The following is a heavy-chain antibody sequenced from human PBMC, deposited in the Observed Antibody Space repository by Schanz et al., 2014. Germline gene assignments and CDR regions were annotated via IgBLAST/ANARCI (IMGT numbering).Heavy chain of an antibody. CDR3: VRDYNWGFDN. V-gene: IGHV3-48*02. CDR2: IKISGDV. J-gene: IGHJ4*02. CDR1: GFSFSDYS. D-gene: IGHD7-27*01. Sequence: LVVESGGGLVQPGGSLRLSCAASGFSFSDYSMNWVRQAPGKGLEWISYIKISGDVFYTDSVKGRFTISRDNAKSSLYLQMSSLRDEDTAIYYCVRDYNWGFDNWGQGTLVTVSS.